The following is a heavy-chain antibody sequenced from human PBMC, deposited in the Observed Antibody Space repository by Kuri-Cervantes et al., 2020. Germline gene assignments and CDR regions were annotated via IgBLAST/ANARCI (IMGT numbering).Heavy chain of an antibody. V-gene: IGHV1-69*06. J-gene: IGHJ4*02. D-gene: IGHD2-15*01. Sequence: SLKVSCKASGGTFSSYAISWVRQAPGQGREWMGGIIPIFGTANYAQKFQGRVTITADKYTSTSYMELSSLRSEDTAVYYCARGHCSGGSCYRFDYWGQGTLVTVSS. CDR2: IIPIFGTA. CDR3: ARGHCSGGSCYRFDY. CDR1: GGTFSSYA.